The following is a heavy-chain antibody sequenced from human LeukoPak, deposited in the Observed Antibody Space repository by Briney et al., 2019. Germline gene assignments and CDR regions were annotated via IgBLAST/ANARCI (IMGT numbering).Heavy chain of an antibody. V-gene: IGHV1-46*01. CDR1: GCTFTSYY. D-gene: IGHD6-6*01. CDR2: INPSGGST. J-gene: IGHJ6*02. Sequence: ASVKVSCKASGCTFTSYYMHWVRQAPGQGLEWMGIINPSGGSTSYAQKFQGRVTMTRDTSTSTGYMELSSLRSEDTAVYYCARDLSSSSDYYYYYGMDVWGQGTTVTVSS. CDR3: ARDLSSSSDYYYYYGMDV.